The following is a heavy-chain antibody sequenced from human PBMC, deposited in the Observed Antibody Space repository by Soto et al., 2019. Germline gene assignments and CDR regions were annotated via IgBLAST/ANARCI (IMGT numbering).Heavy chain of an antibody. CDR1: GYTFTSYG. CDR3: ARDKSGYSYGARFGY. V-gene: IGHV1-18*01. J-gene: IGHJ4*02. Sequence: QVQLVQSGAEVKKPGASVKVSCKASGYTFTSYGISWVRQAPGQGLEWMGWISAYNGNTNYAQKLQGRVTMTTDTSXXTAYMELRSLRSDDTAVYYCARDKSGYSYGARFGYWGQGTLVTVSS. CDR2: ISAYNGNT. D-gene: IGHD5-18*01.